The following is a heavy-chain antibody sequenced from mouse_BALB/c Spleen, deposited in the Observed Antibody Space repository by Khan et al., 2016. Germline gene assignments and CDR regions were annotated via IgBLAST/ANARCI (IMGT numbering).Heavy chain of an antibody. V-gene: IGHV14-1*02. Sequence: VQLQQSGAELVRPGALVKLSCKASGFKIKDYYMHWVKQRPEQGLEWNGWIETENGNTIDEPKLQGKASIKADTASNTAYLQLSSLTSADTAFYSCARSSSYAMDSLGQGTSVPVSS. CDR2: IETENGNT. CDR3: ARSSSYAMDS. J-gene: IGHJ4*01. CDR1: GFKIKDYY.